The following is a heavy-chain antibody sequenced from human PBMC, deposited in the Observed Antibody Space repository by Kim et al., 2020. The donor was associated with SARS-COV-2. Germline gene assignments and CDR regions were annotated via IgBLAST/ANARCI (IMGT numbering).Heavy chain of an antibody. Sequence: GGSLRLSCAASGFTFDDYAMHWVRQAPGKGLERVSGISWNSGSIGYADSVKGRFTISRDNAKNSLYLQMNSLRAEDTALYYCAKDMGEGYSSSLLFDYWGQGTLVTVSS. CDR2: ISWNSGSI. CDR1: GFTFDDYA. D-gene: IGHD6-13*01. V-gene: IGHV3-9*01. CDR3: AKDMGEGYSSSLLFDY. J-gene: IGHJ4*02.